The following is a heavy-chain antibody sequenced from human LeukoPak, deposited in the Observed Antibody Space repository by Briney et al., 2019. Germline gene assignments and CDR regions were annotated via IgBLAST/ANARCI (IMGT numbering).Heavy chain of an antibody. J-gene: IGHJ4*02. CDR3: AKVLAEWLRLEGAPDY. Sequence: GGSLRLSCAASGFTLSNYPMGWVRQAPVKGLEWLSAIGEEKSGSWTKSADSVKGRFSISRDNSENTLYLQMNSLRAEDTAVYYCAKVLAEWLRLEGAPDYWGQGTLVTVSS. V-gene: IGHV3-23*01. CDR1: GFTLSNYP. CDR2: IGEEKSGSWT. D-gene: IGHD5-12*01.